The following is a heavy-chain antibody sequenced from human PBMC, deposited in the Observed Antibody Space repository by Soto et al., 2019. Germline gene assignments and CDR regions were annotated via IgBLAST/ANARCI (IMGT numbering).Heavy chain of an antibody. D-gene: IGHD3-16*01. Sequence: QVQLVESGGGVVQPGTSLRVSCVGSGFTFRSYVIHWVRQAPGKGLEWVALTSYDGSDQYYGDSVRGRFTISRDNSRNTVDLQMDSLRLEDTALYYCARWGTTGGFDVWGQGTLVSVSS. J-gene: IGHJ1*01. CDR1: GFTFRSYV. CDR2: TSYDGSDQ. V-gene: IGHV3-33*05. CDR3: ARWGTTGGFDV.